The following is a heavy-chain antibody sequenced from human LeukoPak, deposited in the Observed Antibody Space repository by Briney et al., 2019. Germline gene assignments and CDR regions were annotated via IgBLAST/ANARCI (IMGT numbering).Heavy chain of an antibody. Sequence: PSETLSLTCTVYGGSISSYYWSWIRQPPGKGLEWIGYIYYSGSTNYNPSLKSRVTISVDTSKNQFSLKLSSVTAADTAVYYCARGTQYYDILTGYYNVGTFDYWGQGTLVTVSS. CDR1: GGSISSYY. CDR2: IYYSGST. CDR3: ARGTQYYDILTGYYNVGTFDY. V-gene: IGHV4-59*08. D-gene: IGHD3-9*01. J-gene: IGHJ4*02.